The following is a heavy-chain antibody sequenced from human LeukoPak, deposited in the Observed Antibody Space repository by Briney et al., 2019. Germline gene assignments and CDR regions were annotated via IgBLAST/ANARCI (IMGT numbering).Heavy chain of an antibody. CDR1: GFTFSSYW. CDR2: INTDGSST. CDR3: ARVRTPYSSSWSNWFDS. Sequence: GGSLRLSCAASGFTFSSYWMHWVRQAPGKGLVWVSRINTDGSSTSYADSVKGRFTISRDNAKNTLYLQMNSLRAEDTAVYYCARVRTPYSSSWSNWFDSWGQGTLVTVSS. V-gene: IGHV3-74*01. J-gene: IGHJ5*01. D-gene: IGHD6-13*01.